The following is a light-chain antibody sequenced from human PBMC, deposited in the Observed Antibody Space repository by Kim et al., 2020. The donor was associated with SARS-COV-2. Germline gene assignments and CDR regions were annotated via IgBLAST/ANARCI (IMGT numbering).Light chain of an antibody. CDR3: NSRDSSGNLYV. Sequence: SSELTQDPAVSVALGQTVSFTCQGDSLRTYYAGWYQQKPGQAPVLVIYDKNNRPSGIPDRFSGSSSGDTASLTITGARAEDEADYYCNSRDSSGNLYVFG. J-gene: IGLJ1*01. CDR2: DKN. V-gene: IGLV3-19*01. CDR1: SLRTYY.